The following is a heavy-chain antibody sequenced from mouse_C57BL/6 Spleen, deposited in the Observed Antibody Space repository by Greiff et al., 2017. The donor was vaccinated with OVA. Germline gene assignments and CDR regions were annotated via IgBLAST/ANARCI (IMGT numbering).Heavy chain of an antibody. CDR1: GFTFSSYA. CDR3: ARGKYGNYGYFDY. J-gene: IGHJ2*01. V-gene: IGHV5-4*03. CDR2: ISDGGSYT. D-gene: IGHD2-10*02. Sequence: EVKLVESGGGLVKPGGSLKLSCAASGFTFSSYAMSWVRQTPEKRLEWVATISDGGSYTYYPDNVKGRFTISRDNAKNNLYLQMSHLKSEDTAMYYCARGKYGNYGYFDYWGQGTTLTVSS.